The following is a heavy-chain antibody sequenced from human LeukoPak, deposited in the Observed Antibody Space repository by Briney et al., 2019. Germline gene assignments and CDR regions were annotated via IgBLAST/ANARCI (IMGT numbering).Heavy chain of an antibody. J-gene: IGHJ4*02. D-gene: IGHD6-13*01. Sequence: PGGSLRLSCAASGFTFSNYWMTWVRQAPGKGLEWVANIKQDGSEKYYVDSVKGRFTISRDNAKNSLYLQMNSLRAEDTAVYYCASIVMYSSSWYFGYWGQGTLVNVSS. CDR1: GFTFSNYW. CDR2: IKQDGSEK. V-gene: IGHV3-7*03. CDR3: ASIVMYSSSWYFGY.